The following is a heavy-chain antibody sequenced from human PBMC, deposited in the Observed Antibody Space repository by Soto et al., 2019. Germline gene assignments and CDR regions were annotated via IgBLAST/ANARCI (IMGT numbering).Heavy chain of an antibody. V-gene: IGHV4-30-2*01. D-gene: IGHD3-16*02. CDR2: IYHSGST. J-gene: IGHJ4*02. CDR3: ARTVYGDYEGLDYWGQGVIVKPIDY. Sequence: PSETLSLTCAVSGGSISSGGYSWSWIRQPPGKGLEWIGYIYHSGSTYYNPSLKSRVTISVDRSKNQFSLKLSSVTAADTAVYYCARTVYGDYEGLDYWGQGVIVKPIDYWGQGTLVTVSS. CDR1: GGSISSGGYS.